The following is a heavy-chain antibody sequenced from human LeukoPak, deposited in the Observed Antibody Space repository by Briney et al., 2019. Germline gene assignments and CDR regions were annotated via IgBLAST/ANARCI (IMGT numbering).Heavy chain of an antibody. CDR1: GGPISSSSYY. CDR2: IYYSGST. CDR3: ARGGI. Sequence: PSETLSLTCTVSGGPISSSSYYWGWLRQPPGKGLEWLGSIYYSGSTYYNPSLKSRVTISVDTSKNQFSLKLSSATAADTAVYYCARGGIWGQGTLVTVSS. V-gene: IGHV4-39*07. J-gene: IGHJ4*02.